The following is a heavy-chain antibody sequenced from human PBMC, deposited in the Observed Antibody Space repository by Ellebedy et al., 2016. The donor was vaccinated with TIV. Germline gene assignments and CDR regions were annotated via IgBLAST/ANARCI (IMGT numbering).Heavy chain of an antibody. D-gene: IGHD5-24*01. J-gene: IGHJ3*02. CDR2: ISYDGSNK. V-gene: IGHV3-30*03. CDR3: ARGGDGYNAAFDI. CDR1: GFTFSSYG. Sequence: GESLKISXAASGFTFSSYGMHWVRQAPGKGLEWVAVISYDGSNKYYADSVKGRFTISRDNAKNSLYLQMNSLRAEDTAVYYCARGGDGYNAAFDIWGQGTMVTVSS.